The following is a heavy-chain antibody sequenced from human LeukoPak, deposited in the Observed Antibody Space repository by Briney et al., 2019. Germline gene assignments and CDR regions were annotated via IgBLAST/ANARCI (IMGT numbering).Heavy chain of an antibody. CDR2: IKPDGSEK. V-gene: IGHV3-7*03. CDR1: GFTFSNSW. D-gene: IGHD1-14*01. J-gene: IGHJ5*02. CDR3: AKGDSAAWPESWVDH. Sequence: SGGSLRLSCPASGFTFSNSWMAWVRQAPGKGLEWVANIKPDGSEKYYVDSVKGRFTISRDNSKATLLLHMSSLRVEDTAVYYCAKGDSAAWPESWVDHWGQGTLVTVSS.